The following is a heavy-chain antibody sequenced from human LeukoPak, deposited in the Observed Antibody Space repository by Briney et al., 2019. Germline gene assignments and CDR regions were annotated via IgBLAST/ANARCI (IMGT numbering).Heavy chain of an antibody. CDR3: ARDPYYYDSSGAGYYYYMDV. J-gene: IGHJ6*03. Sequence: EASVKVSCKASGGTFSSYAISWVRQAPGQGLEWMGGIITIFGTANYAQKFQGRVTITTDESTSTAYMELSSLRSEDTAVYYCARDPYYYDSSGAGYYYYMDVWGKGTTVTVSS. CDR2: IITIFGTA. CDR1: GGTFSSYA. D-gene: IGHD3-22*01. V-gene: IGHV1-69*05.